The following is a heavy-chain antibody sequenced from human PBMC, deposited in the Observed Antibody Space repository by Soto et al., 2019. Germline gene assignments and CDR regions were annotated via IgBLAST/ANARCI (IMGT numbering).Heavy chain of an antibody. J-gene: IGHJ4*02. Sequence: PSETLSLTCTVSGGSISSGGYYWSWIRQHPGKGLEWIGYIYYSGSTYYNPSLKSRVTISVDTSKNQFSLKLSSVTAADTAVYYCARDNSKTTNFDYWRRGTLVTVSS. CDR1: GGSISSGGYY. D-gene: IGHD4-17*01. V-gene: IGHV4-31*03. CDR3: ARDNSKTTNFDY. CDR2: IYYSGST.